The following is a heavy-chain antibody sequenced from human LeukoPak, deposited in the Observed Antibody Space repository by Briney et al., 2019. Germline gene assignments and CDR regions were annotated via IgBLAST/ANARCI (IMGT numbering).Heavy chain of an antibody. CDR2: ISGSGGST. Sequence: GGSLRLSCAASGFTFSNAWMSWVRQAPGKGLEWVSAISGSGGSTYYADSVKGRFTISRDNSKNTLYLQMNSLRAEDTAVYYCAKEHHTAELYYDSSVFGFAWDYWGQGTLVTVFS. CDR1: GFTFSNAW. D-gene: IGHD3-22*01. CDR3: AKEHHTAELYYDSSVFGFAWDY. V-gene: IGHV3-23*01. J-gene: IGHJ4*02.